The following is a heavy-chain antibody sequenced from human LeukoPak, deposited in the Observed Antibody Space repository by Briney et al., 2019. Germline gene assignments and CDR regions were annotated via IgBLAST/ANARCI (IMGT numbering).Heavy chain of an antibody. V-gene: IGHV4-39*07. Sequence: PSETLSLTCTVSGGSLNSGRYYWGWIRQSPGKGLEWIGSIYYTGSTYYNPSLKSRVTISVDTSKNQFSLRVNSVTAADTAVYYCARRTRVGCYLDLWGRGTPVTASS. CDR3: ARRTRVGCYLDL. CDR1: GGSLNSGRYY. CDR2: IYYTGST. D-gene: IGHD3-10*01. J-gene: IGHJ2*01.